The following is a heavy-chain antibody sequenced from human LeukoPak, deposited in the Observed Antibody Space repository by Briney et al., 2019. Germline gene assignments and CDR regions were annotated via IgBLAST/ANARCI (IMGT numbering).Heavy chain of an antibody. CDR3: ARDFVETGVVGFDM. Sequence: SETLSLTCTVSGDSIGTYFWNWIRQPAGKGLDWIGLVYNGGRTNYNPSLKGRVTISVDTSRNLFSLRLSSVTAADTAVYYCARDFVETGVVGFDMWGQGTMVTVSS. J-gene: IGHJ3*02. D-gene: IGHD2-8*02. V-gene: IGHV4-4*07. CDR2: VYNGGRT. CDR1: GDSIGTYF.